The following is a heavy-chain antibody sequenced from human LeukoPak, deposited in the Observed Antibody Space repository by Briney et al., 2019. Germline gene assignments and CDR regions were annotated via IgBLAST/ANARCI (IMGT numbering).Heavy chain of an antibody. CDR1: GYTFTSYD. Sequence: GASVKVSRKASGYTFTSYDINWVRQATGQGLEWMGWMNPNSGNTGYEQKFQGRVTIIRNTTIRTAYLELSSLRSEDTAVYYCARGPSGAHNYYMDVWGKGTTVTVSS. CDR2: MNPNSGNT. D-gene: IGHD1-26*01. J-gene: IGHJ6*03. V-gene: IGHV1-8*03. CDR3: ARGPSGAHNYYMDV.